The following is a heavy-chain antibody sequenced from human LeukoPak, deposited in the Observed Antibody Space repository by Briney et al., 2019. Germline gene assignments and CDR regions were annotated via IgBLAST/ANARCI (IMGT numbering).Heavy chain of an antibody. Sequence: PGGSLRLSCAASGFTLSSYAMSWVRQAPGKGLEWVSAISGSGGSTYYADSVKGRFTISRDNSKNTLYLKMNSLRAEDTAVYYCAKVGEAAAHNIDYWGQGTLVTVSS. CDR3: AKVGEAAAHNIDY. J-gene: IGHJ4*02. CDR2: ISGSGGST. D-gene: IGHD6-13*01. CDR1: GFTLSSYA. V-gene: IGHV3-23*01.